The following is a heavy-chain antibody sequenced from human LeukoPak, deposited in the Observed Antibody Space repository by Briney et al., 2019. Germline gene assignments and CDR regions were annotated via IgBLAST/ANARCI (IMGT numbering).Heavy chain of an antibody. Sequence: ASVKVSCKASGYTFTDYYIHWVRQAPGQGLEWMGWINPNSGGTNCAQKFQGRVTMTRDTSISTAYMELSRLRSDDTAVYYCARGYCSGGSCYNWFDPWGQGTLVTVSS. CDR2: INPNSGGT. J-gene: IGHJ5*02. CDR3: ARGYCSGGSCYNWFDP. D-gene: IGHD2-15*01. V-gene: IGHV1-2*02. CDR1: GYTFTDYY.